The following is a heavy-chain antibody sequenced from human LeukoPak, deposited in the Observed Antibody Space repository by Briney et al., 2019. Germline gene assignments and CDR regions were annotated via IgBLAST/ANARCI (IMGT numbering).Heavy chain of an antibody. CDR3: ARGVGYYDSSGLDFDY. CDR2: IYPGDSDT. D-gene: IGHD3-22*01. J-gene: IGHJ4*02. V-gene: IGHV5-51*01. CDR1: GYSFTSYW. Sequence: PGESLKISCKGSGYSFTSYWIGWVRQMPGKGLEWMGIIYPGDSDTRYSPSFQGQVTISADKSISTAYLQWSSLKASDTAMYYCARGVGYYDSSGLDFDYWGQGTLVTVSS.